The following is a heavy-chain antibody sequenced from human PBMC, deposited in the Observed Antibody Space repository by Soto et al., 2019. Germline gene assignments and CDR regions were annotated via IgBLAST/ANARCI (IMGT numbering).Heavy chain of an antibody. Sequence: ASVKVSCKASGYTFTSYGIHWVRQAPGQRLEWMGWINAANGDTEYSPKFQGRVTITRDTAASTAYMELSSLRSEDTAVYYCVRRHVSATGIDWFDPWGQGTLVTVSS. CDR3: VRRHVSATGIDWFDP. V-gene: IGHV1-3*01. CDR2: INAANGDT. D-gene: IGHD6-13*01. CDR1: GYTFTSYG. J-gene: IGHJ5*02.